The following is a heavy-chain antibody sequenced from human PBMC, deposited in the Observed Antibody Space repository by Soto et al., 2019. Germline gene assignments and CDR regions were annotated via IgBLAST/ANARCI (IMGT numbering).Heavy chain of an antibody. Sequence: EVQLLASGGGIVQPGGSLRVSCVASGFTFRNFVMSWVRQAPGKGLEWVSAIRGTGGETFYADSVKGRFTISRDNSKNTLYLQMNSLRDEDTALYFCAQDRGWGVVSPSHDYWGQGTLVTVSS. CDR2: IRGTGGET. V-gene: IGHV3-23*01. CDR3: AQDRGWGVVSPSHDY. J-gene: IGHJ4*02. D-gene: IGHD2-21*01. CDR1: GFTFRNFV.